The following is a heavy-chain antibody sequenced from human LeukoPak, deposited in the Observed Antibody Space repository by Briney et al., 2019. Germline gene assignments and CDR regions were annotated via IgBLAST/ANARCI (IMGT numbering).Heavy chain of an antibody. CDR1: GYTFTSYG. CDR3: ARDLSIAYCGGDCYPSGGYYYMDV. D-gene: IGHD2-21*02. J-gene: IGHJ6*03. Sequence: GASVKVSCKASGYTFTSYGISWVRQAPGQGLEWMGWIITYSGNTNYAQKLQGRVTMTTDTSTSTAYMELRSLRSDDTAVYYCARDLSIAYCGGDCYPSGGYYYMDVWGKGTTVTISS. CDR2: IITYSGNT. V-gene: IGHV1-18*01.